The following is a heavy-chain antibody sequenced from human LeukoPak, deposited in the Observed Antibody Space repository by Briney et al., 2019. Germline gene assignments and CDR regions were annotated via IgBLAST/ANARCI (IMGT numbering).Heavy chain of an antibody. J-gene: IGHJ6*02. CDR2: INHSGST. Sequence: SETLSLTCAVYGGSFSGYYWSWIRQPPGKGLEWIGEINHSGSTNYNPSLKSRVTISVDTSKNQFSLKLSSVTAADTAVYYCARGVIVVVPAAMSDYGMDAWGQRTTVTVSS. D-gene: IGHD2-2*01. V-gene: IGHV4-34*01. CDR1: GGSFSGYY. CDR3: ARGVIVVVPAAMSDYGMDA.